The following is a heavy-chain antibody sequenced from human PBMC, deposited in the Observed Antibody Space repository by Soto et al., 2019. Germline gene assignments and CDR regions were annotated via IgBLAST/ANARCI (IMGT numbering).Heavy chain of an antibody. D-gene: IGHD2-15*01. CDR2: IYYSGST. CDR1: GGSVSSGSYY. Sequence: PSETLSLTCTVSGGSVSSGSYYWSWIRQPPGKGLEWIGYIYYSGSTNYNPSLKSRVTISVDTSKNQFSLKLSSVTAADTAVYYCARGIRGYPYYYYYGMDVWGQGTTVTVSS. J-gene: IGHJ6*02. V-gene: IGHV4-61*01. CDR3: ARGIRGYPYYYYYGMDV.